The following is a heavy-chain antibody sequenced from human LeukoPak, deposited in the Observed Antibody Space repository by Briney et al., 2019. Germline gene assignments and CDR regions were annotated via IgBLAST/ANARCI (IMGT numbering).Heavy chain of an antibody. CDR3: ATSSSSWMSFDY. V-gene: IGHV3-33*08. CDR2: IWYGGSNK. J-gene: IGHJ4*02. CDR1: GFTFSSYG. Sequence: GGSLRLSCAASGFTFSSYGMHWVRQAPGKGLEWVAVIWYGGSNKYYADSVKGRFTISRDNSKNTLYLQMNSLRAEDTAVYYCATSSSSWMSFDYWGQGTQVTVSS. D-gene: IGHD6-13*01.